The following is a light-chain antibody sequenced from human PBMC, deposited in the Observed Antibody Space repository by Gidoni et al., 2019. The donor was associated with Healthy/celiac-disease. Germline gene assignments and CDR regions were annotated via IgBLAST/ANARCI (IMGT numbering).Light chain of an antibody. CDR3: QQDDNLPFT. Sequence: DIQMTQSPATLSASVGDRVTITCQASQGISNYLNWYQQKPGKAPKLLIYDASNLETGVPSRFSGSGSGTDFTFTISSLQPEDIATYYCQQDDNLPFTFGPGTKVDIK. CDR2: DAS. J-gene: IGKJ3*01. CDR1: QGISNY. V-gene: IGKV1-33*01.